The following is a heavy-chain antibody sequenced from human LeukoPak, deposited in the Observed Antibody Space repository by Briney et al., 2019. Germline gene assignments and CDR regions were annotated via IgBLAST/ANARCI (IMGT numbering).Heavy chain of an antibody. Sequence: PGGSLRLSCAASGFTFSSYAMSWVRQAPGKGLEWVSAISGSGGSTYYAGSVKGRFTISRDNSKNTLYLHINSLRAEDTAVYYCAKDLWGVGWGWLQFGGAFDYWGQGTLVTVSS. CDR3: AKDLWGVGWGWLQFGGAFDY. D-gene: IGHD5-24*01. V-gene: IGHV3-23*01. CDR2: ISGSGGST. CDR1: GFTFSSYA. J-gene: IGHJ4*02.